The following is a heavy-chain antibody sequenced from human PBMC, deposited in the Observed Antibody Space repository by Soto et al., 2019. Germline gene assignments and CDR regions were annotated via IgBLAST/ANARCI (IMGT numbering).Heavy chain of an antibody. CDR2: IGASGAGT. J-gene: IGHJ4*02. Sequence: GGSLRLSCAASGFTFSSYAMSWVRQAPGKGLEWVSGIGASGAGTYYADSVKGRFIISRDNSKNTLHLQMNSLRAEDTAVYYCALRKTVSYFVYWGQGTLVTVSS. CDR1: GFTFSSYA. V-gene: IGHV3-23*01. CDR3: ALRKTVSYFVY. D-gene: IGHD2-21*02.